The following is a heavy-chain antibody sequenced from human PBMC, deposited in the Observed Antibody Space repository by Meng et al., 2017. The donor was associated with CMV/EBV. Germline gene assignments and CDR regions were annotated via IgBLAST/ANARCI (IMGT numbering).Heavy chain of an antibody. V-gene: IGHV1-2*02. CDR2: INPNSGGT. J-gene: IGHJ6*02. D-gene: IGHD3-3*01. Sequence: ASVKVSCKASGYTFTGYYMHWVRQAPGQGLEWMGWINPNSGGTNYAQKFQGRVTMTRDTSISTAYMELSRLRSDDTAAYYCARDPPVRSYYDFWSGFYLQNYYYGMDVWGQGTTVTVSS. CDR1: GYTFTGYY. CDR3: ARDPPVRSYYDFWSGFYLQNYYYGMDV.